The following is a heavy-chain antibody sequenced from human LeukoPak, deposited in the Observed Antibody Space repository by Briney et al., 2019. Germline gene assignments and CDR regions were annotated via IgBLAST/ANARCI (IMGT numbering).Heavy chain of an antibody. D-gene: IGHD3-22*01. CDR1: GFSFSSYG. CDR2: ISGSGGST. J-gene: IGHJ4*02. Sequence: GGTLRLSCAASGFSFSSYGMSWVRQAPGKGLEWVSGISGSGGSTYYADSVKGRFTISRDNSKNTLYLQMNSLRDEDTVVHYCAKEIPIRRAYDSSGSFDYWGQGTLVTVSS. CDR3: AKEIPIRRAYDSSGSFDY. V-gene: IGHV3-23*01.